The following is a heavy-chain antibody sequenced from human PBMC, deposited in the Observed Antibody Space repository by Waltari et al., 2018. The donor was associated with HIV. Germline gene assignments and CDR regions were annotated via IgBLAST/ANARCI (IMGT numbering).Heavy chain of an antibody. CDR2: INHSGST. CDR3: ARARLVSRGQYCSTTSCLPHYYYYYGMDV. J-gene: IGHJ6*02. V-gene: IGHV4-34*01. CDR1: GGSFSGSY. D-gene: IGHD2-2*01. Sequence: QVQLRQWGAGLLKPSETLSLTCAVYGGSFSGSYWSWIRQPPGKGLEWIGEINHSGSTNDNPSIKSRVTISVDTSKNQFSLKLTSVTAADTAVFYCARARLVSRGQYCSTTSCLPHYYYYYGMDVWGQGTTVTVSS.